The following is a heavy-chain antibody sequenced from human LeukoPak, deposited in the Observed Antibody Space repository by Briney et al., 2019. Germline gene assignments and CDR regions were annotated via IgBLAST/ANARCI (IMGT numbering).Heavy chain of an antibody. Sequence: PGGSLRLSCAASGFTVSSDYMSWVRQAPGKGLEWVSGIYSGGSTYYADSVKGRFTISRDNSKNTLYIQMNSLRAEDTAVYYCARKVVFDYWGQGTLVTVSS. CDR1: GFTVSSDY. J-gene: IGHJ4*02. CDR3: ARKVVFDY. D-gene: IGHD2-15*01. V-gene: IGHV3-53*01. CDR2: IYSGGST.